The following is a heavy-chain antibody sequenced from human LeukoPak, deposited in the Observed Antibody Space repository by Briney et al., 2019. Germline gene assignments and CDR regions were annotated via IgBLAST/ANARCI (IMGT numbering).Heavy chain of an antibody. CDR1: GFTFSSYW. V-gene: IGHV3-7*02. D-gene: IGHD2-2*02. CDR2: IKPDGSEK. J-gene: IGHJ3*02. CDR3: ARGGSGYTFDI. Sequence: TGGSLRLSCAASGFTFSSYWMSWVRQAPGKGLEWVANIKPDGSEKYYVDSVKGRFTISRDNAKNSLYLQMNSLRGEDTAVYYCARGGSGYTFDIWGQGTMVTVSS.